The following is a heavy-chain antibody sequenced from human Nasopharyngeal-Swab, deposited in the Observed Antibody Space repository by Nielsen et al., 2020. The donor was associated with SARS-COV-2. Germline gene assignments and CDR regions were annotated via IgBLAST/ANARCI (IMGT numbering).Heavy chain of an antibody. CDR2: ILDSGTT. CDR3: AASYGSGSFRSWFDP. J-gene: IGHJ5*02. V-gene: IGHV4-59*08. D-gene: IGHD3-10*01. Sequence: RQAPGKGLEWIGNILDSGTTTYNPSLKSRVTISIDTSKNHFSLEMTSVTAADTAIYYCAASYGSGSFRSWFDPWGQGTLVTVSS.